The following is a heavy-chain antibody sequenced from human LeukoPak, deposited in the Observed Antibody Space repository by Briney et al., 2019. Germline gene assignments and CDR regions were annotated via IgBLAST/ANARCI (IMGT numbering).Heavy chain of an antibody. CDR2: ISYDGSNK. J-gene: IGHJ4*02. D-gene: IGHD6-13*01. CDR3: ARGIGSSWQGGDY. V-gene: IGHV3-30*04. Sequence: GRSLRLSCAASGFTFSSYAMHWVRQAPGKGLEWVAVISYDGSNKYYADSVKGRFTISRDNSKNTLYLQMNSLRAEDTAVYYCARGIGSSWQGGDYWGQGTLVTVSS. CDR1: GFTFSSYA.